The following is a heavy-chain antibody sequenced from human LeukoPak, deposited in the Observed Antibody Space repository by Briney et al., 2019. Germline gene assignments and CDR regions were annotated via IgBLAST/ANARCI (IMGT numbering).Heavy chain of an antibody. D-gene: IGHD3-10*01. V-gene: IGHV4-34*08. Sequence: GSLRLSCAASGFTFSDYYMSWIRQPPGKGLEWIGEINHSGSTNYNPSLKSRVTISVDTSKNQFSLKLSSVTAADTAVYYCASAGPVSGHWGQGTLVTVSS. J-gene: IGHJ4*02. CDR3: ASAGPVSGH. CDR1: GFTFSDYY. CDR2: INHSGST.